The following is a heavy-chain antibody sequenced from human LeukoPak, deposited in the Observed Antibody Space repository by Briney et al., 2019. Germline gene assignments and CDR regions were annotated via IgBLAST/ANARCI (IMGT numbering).Heavy chain of an antibody. CDR2: VYYSGSI. J-gene: IGHJ4*02. CDR3: ARRRRIEAAGAAFDY. D-gene: IGHD6-13*01. V-gene: IGHV4-59*08. Sequence: PSETLSLTCTVSGGFINDYYWNWIRQPPGQGLEWIGYVYYSGSINYNPSLKSRVTISVDTSKNQFSLKLNYVTDADTALYYCARRRRIEAAGAAFDYWGQGTLVTVSS. CDR1: GGFINDYY.